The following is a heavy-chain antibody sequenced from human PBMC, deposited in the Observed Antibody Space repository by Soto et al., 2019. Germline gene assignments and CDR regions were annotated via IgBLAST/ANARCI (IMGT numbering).Heavy chain of an antibody. D-gene: IGHD5-12*01. J-gene: IGHJ4*02. CDR3: ARGGEGGYDYLDY. V-gene: IGHV3-30-3*01. CDR2: ISYDGSNK. Sequence: GGSLRLSCAASGFTFSSYAMHWVRQAPGKGLEWVAVISYDGSNKYYADSVKGRFTISRDNSKNTLYLQMNSLRAEDTAVYYCARGGEGGYDYLDYWGQGTLVTVSS. CDR1: GFTFSSYA.